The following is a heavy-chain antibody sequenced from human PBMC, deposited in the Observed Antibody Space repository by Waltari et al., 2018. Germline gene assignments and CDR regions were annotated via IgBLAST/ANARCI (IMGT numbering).Heavy chain of an antibody. V-gene: IGHV3-23*03. CDR3: AKDLRDYSNDY. D-gene: IGHD4-4*01. CDR1: GFAFSTYA. Sequence: EVQLLESGGGLVQPGGSLRLSCAASGFAFSTYAMTWVRQAPGKGLEWVSLIYGGGSPTHYADSVKGRFTISRDDSKNNLFLEMNSLRVEDTAVYYCAKDLRDYSNDYWGQGTLVTVSS. CDR2: IYGGGSPT. J-gene: IGHJ4*02.